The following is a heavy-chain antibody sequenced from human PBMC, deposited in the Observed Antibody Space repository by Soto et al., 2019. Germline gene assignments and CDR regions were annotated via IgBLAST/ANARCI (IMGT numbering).Heavy chain of an antibody. V-gene: IGHV3-23*01. CDR2: VSESGTGT. J-gene: IGHJ4*02. CDR1: GFSLSTYA. Sequence: VSLRLSSAACGFSLSTYAMTWVRQAPGKGLEWVSGVSESGTGTFYADSVRGRFTVSRDNSKNTVYLQMSSLRAEDTATYYCAKGGRRRGSYPPLDSWGQGTLVT. CDR3: AKGGRRRGSYPPLDS. D-gene: IGHD1-26*01.